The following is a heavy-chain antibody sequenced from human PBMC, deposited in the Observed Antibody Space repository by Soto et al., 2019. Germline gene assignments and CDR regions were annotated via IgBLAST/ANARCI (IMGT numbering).Heavy chain of an antibody. J-gene: IGHJ4*02. D-gene: IGHD1-1*01. CDR1: GFIISSYG. V-gene: IGHV3-30*18. CDR2: ITYDGSNK. CDR3: AKDPKATGTHY. Sequence: GGSLRLSCAASGFIISSYGMHWVRQAPGKGLEWVAVITYDGSNKYYADSVKGRFSISRDNSRNRLYLQMYSLRPGDTAVYYCAKDPKATGTHYWGRGTLVTVSS.